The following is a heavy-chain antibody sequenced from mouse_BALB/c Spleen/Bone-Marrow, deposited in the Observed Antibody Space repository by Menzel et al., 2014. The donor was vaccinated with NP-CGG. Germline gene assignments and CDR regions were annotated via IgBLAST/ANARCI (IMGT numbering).Heavy chain of an antibody. CDR1: GFTFSDYG. Sequence: EVKLVESGGGLVQPGGSRKLSCAASGFTFSDYGMAWVRQAPGKGPEWVAFISNLAYSIYYADTVTGRFTISRENAKNTLYLEISSLRPEDSAMYYCARAGYDGYPWYFDVWGAGTTVTVSS. D-gene: IGHD2-3*01. V-gene: IGHV5-15*02. CDR3: ARAGYDGYPWYFDV. CDR2: ISNLAYSI. J-gene: IGHJ1*01.